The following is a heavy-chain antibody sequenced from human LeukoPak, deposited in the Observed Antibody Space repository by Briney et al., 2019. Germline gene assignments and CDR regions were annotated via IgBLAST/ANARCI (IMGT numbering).Heavy chain of an antibody. Sequence: GSSVKVSCKVSGGDFSTYTIAWVRRAPGQTLEWMGGIMPIFAAPNYAQNFQGRVTITADESTTTAYMEVTSLTSDDTAMYYCARDLGVGWFDPWGQGTLVTVSS. CDR1: GGDFSTYT. V-gene: IGHV1-69*01. D-gene: IGHD3-16*01. CDR2: IMPIFAAP. CDR3: ARDLGVGWFDP. J-gene: IGHJ5*02.